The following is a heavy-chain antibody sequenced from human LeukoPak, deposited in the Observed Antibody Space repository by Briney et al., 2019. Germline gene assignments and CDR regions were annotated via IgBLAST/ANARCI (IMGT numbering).Heavy chain of an antibody. D-gene: IGHD3-10*01. CDR3: ARAIWGSGGYYFGS. Sequence: SETLSLTCTVSGGSISSGSYYWSWIRQPAGKGLEWIGRIYTSGSTKYNPSLKSRVTISVDTSKNQFSLKLSSVTAADTAVYYCARAIWGSGGYYFGSWGQGTLVTVSS. CDR2: IYTSGST. J-gene: IGHJ4*02. CDR1: GGSISSGSYY. V-gene: IGHV4-61*02.